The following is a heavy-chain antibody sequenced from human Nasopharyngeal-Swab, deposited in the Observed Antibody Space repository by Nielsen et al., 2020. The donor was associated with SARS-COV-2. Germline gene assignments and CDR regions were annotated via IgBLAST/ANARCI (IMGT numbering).Heavy chain of an antibody. J-gene: IGHJ3*02. CDR3: ARDEAVVAATQISDAFDI. D-gene: IGHD2-15*01. CDR2: IKQDGSEK. V-gene: IGHV3-7*01. Sequence: VRQAPGKGLKWVANIKQDGSEKYYVDSVKGRFTISRDNAKNSLYLQMNSLRAEDTAVYYCARDEAVVAATQISDAFDIWGQGTMVTVSS.